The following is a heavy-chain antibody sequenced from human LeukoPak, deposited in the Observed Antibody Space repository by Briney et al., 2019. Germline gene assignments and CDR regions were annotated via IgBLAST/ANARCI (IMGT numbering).Heavy chain of an antibody. D-gene: IGHD3-16*01. CDR1: GFTFSTYS. J-gene: IGHJ4*02. V-gene: IGHV3-21*01. Sequence: GSLRLSCAASGFTFSTYSMNWVRQAPGKGLEWVSSISSSSSYIYYADSVKGRFTISRDNAKNSLYLQMNSLRAEDTAVYYCARDRPLGVYFDYWGQGTLVTVSS. CDR3: ARDRPLGVYFDY. CDR2: ISSSSSYI.